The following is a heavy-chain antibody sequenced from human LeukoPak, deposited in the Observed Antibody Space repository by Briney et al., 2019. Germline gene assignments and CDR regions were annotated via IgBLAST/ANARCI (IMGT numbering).Heavy chain of an antibody. V-gene: IGHV1-46*01. J-gene: IGHJ4*02. CDR2: INPSGGST. CDR1: GYTFTNYY. D-gene: IGHD5-18*01. CDR3: ARGYRHGDY. Sequence: ASVKVSCKASGYTFTNYYMHWVRQAPGQGLEWMGIINPSGGSTMYAQKFQDRVTMTWDTSTSTVYMELSSLRSEDTAAYYCARGYRHGDYWGQGALVTVSS.